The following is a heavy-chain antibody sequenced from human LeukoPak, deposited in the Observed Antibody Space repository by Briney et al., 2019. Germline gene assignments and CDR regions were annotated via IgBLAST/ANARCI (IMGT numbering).Heavy chain of an antibody. CDR3: AREGGCTMVRGGWRCVYYYYYMDV. Sequence: PSETLSLTCAVSGGSISSGGYYWSWIRQPAGKGLEWIGRIYTSGSTNYNPSLKSRVTMSVDTSKNQFSLKLSSVTAADTAVYYCAREGGCTMVRGGWRCVYYYYYMDVWGKGTTVTVSS. J-gene: IGHJ6*03. CDR1: GGSISSGGYY. D-gene: IGHD3-10*01. V-gene: IGHV4-61*02. CDR2: IYTSGST.